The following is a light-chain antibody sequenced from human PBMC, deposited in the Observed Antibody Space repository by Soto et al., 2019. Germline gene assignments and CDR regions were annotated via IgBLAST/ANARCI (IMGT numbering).Light chain of an antibody. V-gene: IGKV1-5*01. CDR2: DAS. Sequence: QISQSSSPPPSCVGEKVTITCRGSQSISSWLAWYQQKPGKAPKLLIYDASSLESGVPSRFSGSGSGTEFTLTISSLQPDDFATYYCQQYNSYSGTFGQGTKVDIK. CDR3: QQYNSYSGT. CDR1: QSISSW. J-gene: IGKJ1*01.